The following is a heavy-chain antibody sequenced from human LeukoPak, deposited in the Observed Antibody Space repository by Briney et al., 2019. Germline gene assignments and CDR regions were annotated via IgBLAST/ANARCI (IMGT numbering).Heavy chain of an antibody. CDR2: IIPIFGTA. V-gene: IGHV1-69*05. CDR3: ARGGIAARYYFDY. Sequence: SVKVSCKTSGYTFTYYGISWVRQPPGQGLEWMGGIIPIFGTANYPQKFQGRVTIITDESTSTAYMELSSLRSEDTAVYYCARGGIAARYYFDYWGQETLGTVSS. J-gene: IGHJ4*02. CDR1: GYTFTYYG. D-gene: IGHD6-6*01.